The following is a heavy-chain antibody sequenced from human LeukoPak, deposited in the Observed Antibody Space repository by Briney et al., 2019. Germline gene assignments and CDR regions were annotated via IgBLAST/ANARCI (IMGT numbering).Heavy chain of an antibody. CDR2: IRSKPYGGTT. D-gene: IGHD3-9*01. V-gene: IGHV3-49*03. Sequence: GRSLRLSCTASGFTFGDYAMSWFRQAPGKGLEWVAFIRSKPYGGTTEYAASVKGRFTISRDDSKTIAYLQMNSLKTEDTAVYYCTRGYDVLTGLSYFDYWGLRALVTVSS. CDR3: TRGYDVLTGLSYFDY. J-gene: IGHJ4*02. CDR1: GFTFGDYA.